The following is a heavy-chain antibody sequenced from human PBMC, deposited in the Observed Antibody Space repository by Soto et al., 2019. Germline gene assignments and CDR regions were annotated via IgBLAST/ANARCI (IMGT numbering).Heavy chain of an antibody. J-gene: IGHJ4*02. Sequence: PSETLSLTCAVYGGSFSGYYWSWIRQPPGKGLEWIGEINHSGSTNYNPSLKSRVTISADTSKNQFSLKLSSVTAADTAVFYCARGLPYLYVFWSGPRPASLYYFDYGGKGPLVPVSS. CDR1: GGSFSGYY. CDR3: ARGLPYLYVFWSGPRPASLYYFDY. D-gene: IGHD3-3*01. CDR2: INHSGST. V-gene: IGHV4-34*01.